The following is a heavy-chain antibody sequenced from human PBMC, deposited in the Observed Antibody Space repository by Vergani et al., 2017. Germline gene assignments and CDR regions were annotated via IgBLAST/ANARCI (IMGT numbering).Heavy chain of an antibody. CDR2: IYSTGST. V-gene: IGHV4-59*13. CDR3: ARVMYRDEASTGYRPEGMDI. J-gene: IGHJ6*02. D-gene: IGHD3-9*01. CDR1: GGSFNTYY. Sequence: QVQLAESGPGLVKPSETLSLTCTVSGGSFNTYYWSWIRQSPGKGLEWIGYIYSTGSTNYNPSLNSRVTMSVDTSKNQFSLKLRSVTAADTAVYFCARVMYRDEASTGYRPEGMDIWGQGTTVTISS.